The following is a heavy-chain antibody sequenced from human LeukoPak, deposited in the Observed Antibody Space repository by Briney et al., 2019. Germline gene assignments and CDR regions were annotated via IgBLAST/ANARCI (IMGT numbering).Heavy chain of an antibody. CDR3: ARPYYDSSGSSPFEY. V-gene: IGHV5-51*01. J-gene: IGHJ4*02. Sequence: GESLKISCKGSGYSFTTYWIGWVRQMPGKGLEWMGIIYPGDSDTRYSPSFQGHVTISADKSISTAYLQWSSLKASDTAMYYCARPYYDSSGSSPFEYWGQGTLVTVSS. D-gene: IGHD3-22*01. CDR1: GYSFTTYW. CDR2: IYPGDSDT.